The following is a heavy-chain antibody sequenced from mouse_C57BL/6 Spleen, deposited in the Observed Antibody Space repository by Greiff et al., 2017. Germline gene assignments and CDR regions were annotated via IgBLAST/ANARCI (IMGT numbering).Heavy chain of an antibody. CDR3: ARGGGSSPLDY. D-gene: IGHD1-1*01. Sequence: VKLQQSGAELARPGASVKLSCKASGYTFTSYGISWVKQRTGQGLEWIGEIYPRSGNTYYNEKFKGKATLTADKSSSTAYMELRSLTSEDSAVYFCARGGGSSPLDYWGQGTTLTVSS. CDR1: GYTFTSYG. J-gene: IGHJ2*01. V-gene: IGHV1-81*01. CDR2: IYPRSGNT.